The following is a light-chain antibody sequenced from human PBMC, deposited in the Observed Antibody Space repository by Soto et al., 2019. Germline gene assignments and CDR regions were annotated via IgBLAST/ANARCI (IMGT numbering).Light chain of an antibody. CDR3: SSYTSSCTLVV. J-gene: IGLJ2*01. CDR1: SSDVGAYNY. Sequence: QSALTQPASVSGSPGQSITISCTGTSSDVGAYNYDSWYQQHPGKAPKLMIYEVSNRPSGVSNRFSGSKSGNTASLTISGLQAEDEADYFCSSYTSSCTLVVFGGGTKLTVL. CDR2: EVS. V-gene: IGLV2-14*01.